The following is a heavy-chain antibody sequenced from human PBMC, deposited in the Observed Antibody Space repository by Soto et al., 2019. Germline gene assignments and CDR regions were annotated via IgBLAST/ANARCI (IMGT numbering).Heavy chain of an antibody. D-gene: IGHD2-15*01. CDR2: INAGNGNT. CDR1: GYTFTSYA. J-gene: IGHJ6*03. V-gene: IGHV1-3*01. CDR3: ARDGREVVAASNYYYYYYYMDV. Sequence: QVQLVQSGAEVKKPGASVKVSCKASGYTFTSYAMHWVRQAPGQRLEWMGWINAGNGNTKYSQKFQGRVTITRDTSASTAYMELSSLRSGDTAVYYCARDGREVVAASNYYYYYYYMDVWGKGTTVTVSS.